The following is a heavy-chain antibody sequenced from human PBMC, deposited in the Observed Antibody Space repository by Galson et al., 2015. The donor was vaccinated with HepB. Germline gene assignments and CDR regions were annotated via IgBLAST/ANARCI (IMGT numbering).Heavy chain of an antibody. D-gene: IGHD6-19*01. CDR1: GYSISSGYY. V-gene: IGHV4-38-2*02. CDR2: IYHSGST. Sequence: LSLTCTVSGYSISSGYYWGWIRQPPGKGLEWIGSIYHSGSTYYNPSLKSRVTISVDTSKNQFSLKLSSVTAADTAVYYCARVVSSGPGRYYFDYWGQGTLVTVSS. CDR3: ARVVSSGPGRYYFDY. J-gene: IGHJ4*02.